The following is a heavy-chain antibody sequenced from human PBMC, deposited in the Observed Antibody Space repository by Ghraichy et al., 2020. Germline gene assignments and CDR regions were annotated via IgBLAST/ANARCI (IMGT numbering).Heavy chain of an antibody. CDR2: ISGSGGST. V-gene: IGHV3-23*01. J-gene: IGHJ4*02. Sequence: GGSLRLSCAASGFTFSSYAMSWVRQAPGKGLEWVSAISGSGGSTYYADSVKGRFTISRDNSKNTLYLQMNSLRAEDTAVYYCAKDPGDIVVVVAANFDYWGQGTLVTVSS. CDR1: GFTFSSYA. CDR3: AKDPGDIVVVVAANFDY. D-gene: IGHD2-15*01.